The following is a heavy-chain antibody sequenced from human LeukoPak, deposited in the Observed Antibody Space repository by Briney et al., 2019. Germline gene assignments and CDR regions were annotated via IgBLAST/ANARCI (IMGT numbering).Heavy chain of an antibody. CDR2: IYHSGST. V-gene: IGHV4-4*02. Sequence: SETLSLTCAVSGGSISSSNWWSWVRQPPGKGLEWIGEIYHSGSTNYNPSLKSRVTISVDKSKSQFSLKLSSVTAADTAVYYCARTFSGSYYYYGMDVWGQGTTVTVSS. J-gene: IGHJ6*02. D-gene: IGHD1-26*01. CDR1: GGSISSSNW. CDR3: ARTFSGSYYYYGMDV.